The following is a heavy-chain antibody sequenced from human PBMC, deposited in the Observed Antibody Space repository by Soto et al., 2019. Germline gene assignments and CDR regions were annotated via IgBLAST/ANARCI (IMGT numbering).Heavy chain of an antibody. CDR2: ISSSSSYI. CDR3: ARDVNVDTAMPRHYYYHYVIDV. D-gene: IGHD5-18*01. J-gene: IGHJ6*02. CDR1: GFTFSSYS. Sequence: GSLRLSCAASGFTFSSYSMNWVRQAPGKGLEWVSSISSSSSYIYYADSVKGRFTISRDNAKNSLYLQMNSLRAEDTAVYYCARDVNVDTAMPRHYYYHYVIDVCAQGSSVPGSS. V-gene: IGHV3-21*01.